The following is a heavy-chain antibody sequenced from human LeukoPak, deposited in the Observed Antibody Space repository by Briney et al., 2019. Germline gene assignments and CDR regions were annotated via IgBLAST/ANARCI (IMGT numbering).Heavy chain of an antibody. J-gene: IGHJ4*02. V-gene: IGHV4-59*08. D-gene: IGHD1-26*01. CDR2: IHYSGST. Sequence: SETLSLTCTVSGGSISSYYWSWIRQPPGKGLEWIGYIHYSGSTNYNPSLKSRVTISVDTSKNQFSLKLSSVTAADTAVYYCARHGVGAYLFDYWGQGTLVTVSS. CDR1: GGSISSYY. CDR3: ARHGVGAYLFDY.